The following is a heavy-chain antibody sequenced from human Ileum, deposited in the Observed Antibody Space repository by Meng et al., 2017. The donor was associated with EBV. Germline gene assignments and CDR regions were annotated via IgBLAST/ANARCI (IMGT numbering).Heavy chain of an antibody. CDR3: ARGSDYVWGI. V-gene: IGHV4-4*03. CDR1: GDYISSNNW. D-gene: IGHD3-16*01. J-gene: IGHJ4*02. CDR2: IHHSGTT. Sequence: QVKLQASGPGLVKPPGTLSLPCAVSGDYISSNNWWSWVRQSPGKGLDWIAEIHHSGTTTYNPSLTSRVIISVDKSENHFSLKLTSVNAADTAVYYCARGSDYVWGIWGQGTLVTVSS.